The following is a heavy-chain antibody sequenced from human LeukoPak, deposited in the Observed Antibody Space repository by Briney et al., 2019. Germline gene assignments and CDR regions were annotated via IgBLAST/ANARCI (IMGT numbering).Heavy chain of an antibody. V-gene: IGHV4-39*01. D-gene: IGHD6-19*01. CDR2: IYYSGTT. Sequence: SETLSLTCTVSAGSISSSSYYWGWIRQPPGKGLEWIGSIYYSGTTYYNPSLKSRVTISVDTSKNQFSLKLSSVTAADTAVYYCARQMRTAVAGPNFDYWGQGTLVTVSS. J-gene: IGHJ4*02. CDR1: AGSISSSSYY. CDR3: ARQMRTAVAGPNFDY.